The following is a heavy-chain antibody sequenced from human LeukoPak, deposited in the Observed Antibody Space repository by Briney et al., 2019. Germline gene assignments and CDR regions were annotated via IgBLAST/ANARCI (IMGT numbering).Heavy chain of an antibody. J-gene: IGHJ4*02. CDR1: GGTFSSYA. D-gene: IGHD6-19*01. V-gene: IGHV1-69*13. CDR2: IIPIFGTA. Sequence: GASVKVSCKASGGTFSSYAISWVRQAPGQGLEWMGGIIPIFGTANYAQKFQGRVTITADESTSTAYMELSSLRSEDTAVYYCAGPPPYSSGWYHPFDYWGQGTLVTVFS. CDR3: AGPPPYSSGWYHPFDY.